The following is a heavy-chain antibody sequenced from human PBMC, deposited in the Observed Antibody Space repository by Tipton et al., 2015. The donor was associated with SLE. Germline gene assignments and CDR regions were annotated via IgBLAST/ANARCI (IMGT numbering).Heavy chain of an antibody. CDR2: ISYDGSNK. CDR3: ARGGYDFWSGYLEYFQH. V-gene: IGHV3-30-3*01. J-gene: IGHJ1*01. Sequence: SLRLSCAASGFTFSSYAMHWVRQAPGTGLEWVAVISYDGSNKYYADSVKGRFTISRDNSKNTLYLQMNSLRAEDTAVYYCARGGYDFWSGYLEYFQHWGQGTLFTVSS. D-gene: IGHD3-3*01. CDR1: GFTFSSYA.